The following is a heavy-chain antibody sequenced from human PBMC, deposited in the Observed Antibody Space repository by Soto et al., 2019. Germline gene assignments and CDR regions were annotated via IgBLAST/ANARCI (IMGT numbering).Heavy chain of an antibody. D-gene: IGHD3-22*01. J-gene: IGHJ3*01. CDR3: TKAGGWYYYDSSGPPDASHV. CDR1: GFTFNCYA. Sequence: GGSLRLSCAASGFTFNCYAMAWVRHAPGKGLEWVSGISVNGRTNYADSVKGRFTISRDNSKNMVFLQMDTLGAEDTALYYCTKAGGWYYYDSSGPPDASHVWGQGTMVTVS. V-gene: IGHV3-23*01. CDR2: ISVNGRT.